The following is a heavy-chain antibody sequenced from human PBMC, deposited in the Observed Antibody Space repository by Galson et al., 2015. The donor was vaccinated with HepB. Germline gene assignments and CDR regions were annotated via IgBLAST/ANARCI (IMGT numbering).Heavy chain of an antibody. CDR2: ISSNGGST. J-gene: IGHJ6*02. Sequence: SLRLSCAASGFTFSSYAMHWVRQAPGQGLEYVSAISSNGGSTYYADSVKGRFTISRDNSKNTLYLQMSSLRAEDTALYYCVKDGLDSSSRNLPYYYYYGMDVWGQGTTVTVSS. CDR3: VKDGLDSSSRNLPYYYYYGMDV. V-gene: IGHV3-64D*06. D-gene: IGHD6-13*01. CDR1: GFTFSSYA.